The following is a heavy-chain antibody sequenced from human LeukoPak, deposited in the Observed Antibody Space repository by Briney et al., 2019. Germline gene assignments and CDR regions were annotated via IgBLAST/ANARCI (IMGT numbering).Heavy chain of an antibody. CDR2: IYYSGST. D-gene: IGHD5-24*01. Sequence: PSETLSLTCTVSGGSISSGGYYWSRIRQHPGKGLEWIGYIYYSGSTYYNPSLKSRVTISVDTSKNQFSLKLSSVTAADTAVYYCASLWGYRGHYWGQGTLVTVSS. J-gene: IGHJ4*02. CDR1: GGSISSGGYY. V-gene: IGHV4-31*03. CDR3: ASLWGYRGHY.